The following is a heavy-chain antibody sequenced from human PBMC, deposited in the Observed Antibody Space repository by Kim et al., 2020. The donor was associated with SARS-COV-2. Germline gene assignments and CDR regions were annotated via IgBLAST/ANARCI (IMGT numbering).Heavy chain of an antibody. D-gene: IGHD3-10*01. CDR1: GFTFSSYS. V-gene: IGHV3-21*01. CDR3: ARTTYGLVWYFDY. Sequence: GGSLRLSCAASGFTFSSYSMNWVRQAPGKGLEWVSSISSSSSYIYYADSVKGRFTISTDNAKNSLYLQMNSLRAEDTAVYYCARTTYGLVWYFDYWGQGTLVTVSS. J-gene: IGHJ4*02. CDR2: ISSSSSYI.